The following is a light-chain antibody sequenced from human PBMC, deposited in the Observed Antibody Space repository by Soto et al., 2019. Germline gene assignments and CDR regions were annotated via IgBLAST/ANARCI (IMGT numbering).Light chain of an antibody. V-gene: IGKV3-20*01. CDR1: QSVRSSY. CDR3: QQYGSSPWT. CDR2: SAS. J-gene: IGKJ1*01. Sequence: EIVLKQTPGTLSLSPGERATLSCRASQSVRSSYLAWYQQKPGQAPRLLIYSASSRATGIPDRLSGSGSGTDFSLTISRLEPEDFAVYYCQQYGSSPWTFGQGTKVEMK.